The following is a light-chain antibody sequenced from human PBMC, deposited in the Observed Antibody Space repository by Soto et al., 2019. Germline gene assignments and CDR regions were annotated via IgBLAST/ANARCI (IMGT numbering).Light chain of an antibody. CDR2: AAS. CDR3: QKYLSALWT. Sequence: DIQMTQSPSSLSASIGDRVTITCRASQGISNYLAWYQQKPGKVPKLLIYAASTLQSRVPSRFSGSGSGTDFTLTISSLQPEDVATYYCQKYLSALWTFGQGTKVEIK. V-gene: IGKV1-27*01. CDR1: QGISNY. J-gene: IGKJ1*01.